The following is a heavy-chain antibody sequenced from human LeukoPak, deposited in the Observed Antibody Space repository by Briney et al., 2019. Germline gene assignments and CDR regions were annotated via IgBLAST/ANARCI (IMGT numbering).Heavy chain of an antibody. D-gene: IGHD3-22*01. Sequence: PSETLSLTCTVSGGSISSSSYYWGWIRQPPGKGLEWIGSIYYSGSTYYNPSLKSRVTISVDTSKNQFSLKLSSVTAADTAVYYCARESFSRYSGLLLFDYWGQGTLVTVSS. CDR2: IYYSGST. V-gene: IGHV4-39*07. CDR3: ARESFSRYSGLLLFDY. J-gene: IGHJ4*02. CDR1: GGSISSSSYY.